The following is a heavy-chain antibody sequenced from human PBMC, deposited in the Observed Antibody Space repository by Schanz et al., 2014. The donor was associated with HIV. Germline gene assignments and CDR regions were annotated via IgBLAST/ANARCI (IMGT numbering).Heavy chain of an antibody. CDR3: ASTEYPYTTSSDYYYGMDV. CDR1: GFIFSNYG. V-gene: IGHV3-33*08. Sequence: VQLVESGGGVVQPGRSLRLSCAVSGFIFSNYGMHWVRQAPGKGLEWGAAMWYDESHKGYADSVKGRFTISRDNSKNTLYLQMNSLRAEDTAVYYCASTEYPYTTSSDYYYGMDVWGQGTTVTVSS. CDR2: MWYDESHK. D-gene: IGHD6-6*01. J-gene: IGHJ6*02.